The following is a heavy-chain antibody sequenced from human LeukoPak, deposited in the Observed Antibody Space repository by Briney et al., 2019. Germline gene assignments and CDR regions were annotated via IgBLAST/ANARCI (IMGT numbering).Heavy chain of an antibody. CDR1: GYSISSGYY. V-gene: IGHV4-38-2*02. CDR2: IYHSGST. D-gene: IGHD4-23*01. Sequence: SETLSLTCTVSGYSISSGYYWGWIRQPPGKGLEWIGSIYHSGSTYYNPSLKSRVTISVDTSKNQFSLKLSSVTAADTAVYYCARVGNSARSYYYYYMDVWGKGTTVTVSS. J-gene: IGHJ6*03. CDR3: ARVGNSARSYYYYYMDV.